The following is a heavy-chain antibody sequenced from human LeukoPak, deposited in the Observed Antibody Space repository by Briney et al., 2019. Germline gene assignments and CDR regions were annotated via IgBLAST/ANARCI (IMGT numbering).Heavy chain of an antibody. CDR3: AKDRGRPNYYYVDV. CDR2: IIPIFGTA. CDR1: GGTFSSYA. D-gene: IGHD1-26*01. J-gene: IGHJ6*03. V-gene: IGHV1-69*13. Sequence: SVKVSCKASGGTFSSYAISWVRQAPGQGLEWMGGIIPIFGTANYAQKFQGRVTITADESTSTAYMELSSLRTEDTAVYYCAKDRGRPNYYYVDVWGKGTTVTVSS.